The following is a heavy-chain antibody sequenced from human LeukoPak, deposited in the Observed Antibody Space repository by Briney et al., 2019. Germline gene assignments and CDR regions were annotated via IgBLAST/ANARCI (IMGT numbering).Heavy chain of an antibody. CDR1: EFSVGSNY. J-gene: IGHJ4*02. V-gene: IGHV3-66*01. CDR3: ARDFHPRLTGFFDY. Sequence: GGSLRLSCAASEFSVGSNYMTWVRQAPGKGLEWVSLIYSGGSTYYADSVKGRFTISRDNSKNTLYLQMNSLRAEDTAVYYCARDFHPRLTGFFDYWGQGTLVTVSS. D-gene: IGHD3-16*01. CDR2: IYSGGST.